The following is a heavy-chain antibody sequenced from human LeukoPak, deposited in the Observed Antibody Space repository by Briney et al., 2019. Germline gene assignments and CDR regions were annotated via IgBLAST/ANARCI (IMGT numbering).Heavy chain of an antibody. D-gene: IGHD3-16*01. J-gene: IGHJ4*02. CDR1: GYNFNRYW. V-gene: IGHV5-51*01. CDR3: ARRDDSTAYSDF. Sequence: GESLKISCKASGYNFNRYWIGWVRHTPGNGLEWVAMIYPGDSDDRYSPSFQDHVTISADRSVTTAYLHWTSLKASDTAIYYCARRDDSTAYSDFWGQGTRVTVSS. CDR2: IYPGDSDD.